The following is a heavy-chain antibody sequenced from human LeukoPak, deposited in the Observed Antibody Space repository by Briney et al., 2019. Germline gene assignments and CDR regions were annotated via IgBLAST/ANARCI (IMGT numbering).Heavy chain of an antibody. CDR1: RFTFSRYW. CDR3: ARDGNYYDSSGPADY. CDR2: INSDGFST. V-gene: IGHV3-74*01. Sequence: GGALRLSCAASRFTFSRYWMHWVRQARGKGLVWVSRINSDGFSTRYADSVKGRLTISRDNAKNTLYLKMNSLRAEDTAVYYCARDGNYYDSSGPADYWGQGTLVTVSS. D-gene: IGHD3-22*01. J-gene: IGHJ4*02.